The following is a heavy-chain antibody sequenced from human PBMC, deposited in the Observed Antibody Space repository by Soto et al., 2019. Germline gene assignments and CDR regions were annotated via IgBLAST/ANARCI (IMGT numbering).Heavy chain of an antibody. V-gene: IGHV3-30*18. CDR3: AKDRRQGYCTNGVCLGGMDV. J-gene: IGHJ6*02. CDR1: GFTFSSYG. CDR2: ISYDGSNK. D-gene: IGHD2-8*01. Sequence: GGSLRLSCAASGFTFSSYGMHWVRQAPGKGLEWVAVISYDGSNKYYADSVKGRFTISRDNSKNTLYLQMNSLRAEDTAVYYCAKDRRQGYCTNGVCLGGMDVWGQGTTVTVSS.